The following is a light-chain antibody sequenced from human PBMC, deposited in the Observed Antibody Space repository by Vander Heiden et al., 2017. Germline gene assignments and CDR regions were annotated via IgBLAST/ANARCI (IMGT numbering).Light chain of an antibody. V-gene: IGLV2-14*01. Sequence: QSALTQPASMSGSPGQSATISCTGSRSDVGDYNYVSWYQQHPGKAPKLMMYEVTNRPSGVSKRFSGSKSGNTASLTISGLQAEDEADYVCSSYTRTSTLVFGTGTNLTV. CDR1: RSDVGDYNY. J-gene: IGLJ1*01. CDR3: SSYTRTSTLV. CDR2: EVT.